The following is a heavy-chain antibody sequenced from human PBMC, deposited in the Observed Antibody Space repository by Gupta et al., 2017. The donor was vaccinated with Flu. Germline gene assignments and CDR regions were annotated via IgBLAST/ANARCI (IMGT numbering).Heavy chain of an antibody. J-gene: IGHJ4*02. CDR3: AKDTQQLDY. Sequence: QVQLVASGGGVVQPGRSLRLSCAASGFSFSTHGMHWVRQAPGKGLEWVALLSYDGRNTYYADSVKGRFIISRDDSKKTLFLQMNSLKPEDTAIYYCAKDTQQLDYWGQGTLVTVSS. CDR2: LSYDGRNT. CDR1: GFSFSTHG. D-gene: IGHD6-13*01. V-gene: IGHV3-30*18.